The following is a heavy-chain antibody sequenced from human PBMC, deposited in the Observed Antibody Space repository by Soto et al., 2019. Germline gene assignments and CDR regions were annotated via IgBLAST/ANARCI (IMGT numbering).Heavy chain of an antibody. CDR1: GGSFSGYY. Sequence: QVQLQQWGAGLLKPSETLSFTCAVYGGSFSGYYWSWIRQPPGKGLEWIGEINHSGSTNYNPSLKSRVTISVDTSKNQFSLKLSSVTAADTAVYYCARERRVAGVYYYGMDVWGQGTTVTVSS. CDR3: ARERRVAGVYYYGMDV. D-gene: IGHD6-19*01. V-gene: IGHV4-34*01. J-gene: IGHJ6*02. CDR2: INHSGST.